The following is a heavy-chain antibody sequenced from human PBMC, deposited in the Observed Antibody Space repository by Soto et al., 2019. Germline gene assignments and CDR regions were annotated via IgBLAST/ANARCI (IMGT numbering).Heavy chain of an antibody. D-gene: IGHD4-4*01. CDR1: VFTFSDHY. J-gene: IGHJ4*02. V-gene: IGHV3-11*06. Sequence: GESLKISCTASVFTFSDHYMRWIRQAPGKGLECIVYSSNRGSFTRYTEAAKERLPIYRHNAKNSLYLQKNRLRGRDTPIYHCVKSGDNYSAHDYWGQGTPVTVSS. CDR2: SSNRGSFT. CDR3: VKSGDNYSAHDY.